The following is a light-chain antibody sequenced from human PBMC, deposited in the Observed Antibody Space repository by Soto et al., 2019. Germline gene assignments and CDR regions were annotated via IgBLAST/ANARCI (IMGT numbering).Light chain of an antibody. Sequence: QSELTQPPSASGSPGQSVTISCTGTSSDVGAYNYVSWYQQHPDKAPKLIIYEVTKRPSGVPDRFSGSKSGNTASLTVSGLQAEDEADYYCPSDGGSHNYVVLGGGTKLTVL. CDR3: PSDGGSHNYVV. CDR2: EVT. V-gene: IGLV2-8*01. J-gene: IGLJ2*01. CDR1: SSDVGAYNY.